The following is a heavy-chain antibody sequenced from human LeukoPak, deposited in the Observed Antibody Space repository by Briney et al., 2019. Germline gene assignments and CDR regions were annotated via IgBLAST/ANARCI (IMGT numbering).Heavy chain of an antibody. CDR3: ARQGGLRYFDWLSGFDP. Sequence: GECLKISCKGSGYSFTSYWIGWVRQMPGKGMEWMGIIYPGDSDTRYSPSFQGQVTISADKSISTAYLQWSSLKASDTAMYYCARQGGLRYFDWLSGFDPWGRGTLVTVSS. J-gene: IGHJ5*02. CDR1: GYSFTSYW. V-gene: IGHV5-51*01. D-gene: IGHD3-9*01. CDR2: IYPGDSDT.